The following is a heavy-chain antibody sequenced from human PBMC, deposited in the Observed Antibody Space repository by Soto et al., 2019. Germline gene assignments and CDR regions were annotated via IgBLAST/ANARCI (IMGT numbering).Heavy chain of an antibody. V-gene: IGHV3-30-3*01. CDR1: GFTFSSYA. CDR3: ARASRGLLLRGGMDV. Sequence: QVQLVESGGGVVQPGRSLRLSCAASGFTFSSYAMHWVRQAPGKGLEWVAVISYDGSNKYYADSVKGRFTISRDNYKNTLYLQMNSLRAEDTAVYYCARASRGLLLRGGMDVWGQGTTVTVSS. D-gene: IGHD2-21*01. CDR2: ISYDGSNK. J-gene: IGHJ6*02.